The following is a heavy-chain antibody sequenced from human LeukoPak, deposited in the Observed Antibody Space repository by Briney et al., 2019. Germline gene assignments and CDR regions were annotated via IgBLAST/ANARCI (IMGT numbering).Heavy chain of an antibody. Sequence: ASVKVSCKVSGFKFIDYYMHWVQQAPGKGLEWMGLVDPEVGETRFAEKFQGRVTITADTSTDTAYMELSSLRSEDTAVYYCATGGEPGDNPHDYSYYMDVWGKGTSVTVSS. CDR1: GFKFIDYY. CDR2: VDPEVGET. D-gene: IGHD1-26*01. V-gene: IGHV1-69-2*01. J-gene: IGHJ6*03. CDR3: ATGGEPGDNPHDYSYYMDV.